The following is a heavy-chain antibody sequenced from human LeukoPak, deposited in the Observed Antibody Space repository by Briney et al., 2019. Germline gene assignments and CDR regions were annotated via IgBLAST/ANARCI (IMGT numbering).Heavy chain of an antibody. CDR3: AKDRYEYSMATIVDY. Sequence: GRSLRLSCAAFGFTFDDYAMHWVRQAPGKGLEWVSGISWNSGSIGYADSVKGRFTISRDNAKNSLYLQMNSLRAEDTALYYCAKDRYEYSMATIVDYWGQGTLVTVSS. J-gene: IGHJ4*02. CDR2: ISWNSGSI. CDR1: GFTFDDYA. D-gene: IGHD5-24*01. V-gene: IGHV3-9*01.